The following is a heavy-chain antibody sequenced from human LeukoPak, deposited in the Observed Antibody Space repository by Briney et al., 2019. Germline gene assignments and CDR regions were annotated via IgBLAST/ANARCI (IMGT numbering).Heavy chain of an antibody. CDR2: IHHSGST. J-gene: IGHJ2*01. Sequence: SGTLSLTCAVSSDSISSINWWSWVRQPPGKGLEWIGEIHHSGSTNYNPSLRSRVTISVDKSKNQFSLILSSVTAADTAVYYCARGKEYCGGDCFSSWYFDLWGRGTLVTVSS. V-gene: IGHV4-4*02. CDR1: SDSISSINW. D-gene: IGHD2-21*02. CDR3: ARGKEYCGGDCFSSWYFDL.